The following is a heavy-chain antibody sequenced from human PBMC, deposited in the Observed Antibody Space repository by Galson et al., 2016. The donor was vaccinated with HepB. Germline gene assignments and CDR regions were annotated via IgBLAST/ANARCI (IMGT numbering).Heavy chain of an antibody. CDR1: GFTFSNSA. CDR2: ISYDGSNE. D-gene: IGHD3-3*01. CDR3: ARDRARVFEWLLPDY. V-gene: IGHV3-30-3*01. J-gene: IGHJ4*02. Sequence: SLRLSCAGSGFTFSNSAMHWVRQAPGKGLEWVAVISYDGSNEYFADSVLGRFTISRDNSKNTMYLQMNGLRPDDTAVYYCARDRARVFEWLLPDYWGQGTLVTVSS.